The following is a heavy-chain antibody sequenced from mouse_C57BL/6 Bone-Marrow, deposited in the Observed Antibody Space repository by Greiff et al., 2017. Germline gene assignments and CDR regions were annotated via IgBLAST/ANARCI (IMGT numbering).Heavy chain of an antibody. Sequence: QVQLKQPGAELVKPGASVKLSCKASGYTFTSYWMQWVKQRPGQGLEWIGEIDPSDSYTNYNQKFKGKATLTVDTSSVTAYMPLSSLTSEDSAVYYCAREGNGFDYWGQGTTLTVSS. CDR1: GYTFTSYW. J-gene: IGHJ2*01. CDR3: AREGNGFDY. V-gene: IGHV1-50*01. D-gene: IGHD2-1*01. CDR2: IDPSDSYT.